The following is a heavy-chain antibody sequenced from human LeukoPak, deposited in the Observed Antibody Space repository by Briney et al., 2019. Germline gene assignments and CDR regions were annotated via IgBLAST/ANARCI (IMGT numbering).Heavy chain of an antibody. CDR3: ARPQGYGLYLYFDY. V-gene: IGHV3-30*04. CDR2: ISYDGSNK. CDR1: GFTFSSYA. D-gene: IGHD5-12*01. J-gene: IGHJ4*02. Sequence: PGGSLRLSCAASGFTFSSYAMHWVRQAPGKGLEWVAVISYDGSNKYYADSVKGRFTISRDNSKITLYLQMNSLRAEDTAVYYCARPQGYGLYLYFDYWGQGTLATVS.